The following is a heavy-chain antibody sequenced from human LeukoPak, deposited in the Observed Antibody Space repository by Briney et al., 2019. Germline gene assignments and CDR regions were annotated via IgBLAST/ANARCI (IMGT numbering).Heavy chain of an antibody. V-gene: IGHV4-39*07. CDR1: GGSVSSSSYY. CDR3: ARKQTGTMYDV. CDR2: LSSGGSA. Sequence: SETLSLTCIVPGGSVSSSSYYWAWIRQSPGKGLEWIGTLSSGGSAYYNPSLTSRVSISKDTSDNQFSLRLYSVTAADTAVYYCARKQTGTMYDVWGQGTQVTVSS. D-gene: IGHD1-7*01. J-gene: IGHJ4*02.